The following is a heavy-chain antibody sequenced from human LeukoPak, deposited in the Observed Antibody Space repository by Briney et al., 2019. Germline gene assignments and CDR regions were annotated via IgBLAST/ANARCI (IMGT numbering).Heavy chain of an antibody. J-gene: IGHJ6*02. D-gene: IGHD4-17*01. Sequence: PGGSLRLSCAASGFTVSSNYMSWVRQAPGKGLEWVSVIYSGGSTYYADSVKGRFTISRDNSKNTLYLQMNSLRAEDTAAYYCARVPGYGDHYYYYYYGMDVWGQGTTVTVSS. CDR2: IYSGGST. V-gene: IGHV3-66*01. CDR3: ARVPGYGDHYYYYYYGMDV. CDR1: GFTVSSNY.